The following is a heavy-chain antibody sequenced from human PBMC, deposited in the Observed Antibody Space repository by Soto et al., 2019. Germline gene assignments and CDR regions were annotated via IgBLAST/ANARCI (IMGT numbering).Heavy chain of an antibody. D-gene: IGHD6-6*01. J-gene: IGHJ6*02. CDR2: IIPIFGTA. CDR1: GGTFSSYA. CDR3: ARVDSSSPHAGRDYYYYGMDV. V-gene: IGHV1-69*12. Sequence: QVLLVQSGAEVKKPGSSVKVSCKAFGGTFSSYAISWVRQAPGQGLEWMGGIIPIFGTANYAQKFQGRVTITADESTSTAYMELSSLRSEDTAVYYCARVDSSSPHAGRDYYYYGMDVWGQGTTVTVSS.